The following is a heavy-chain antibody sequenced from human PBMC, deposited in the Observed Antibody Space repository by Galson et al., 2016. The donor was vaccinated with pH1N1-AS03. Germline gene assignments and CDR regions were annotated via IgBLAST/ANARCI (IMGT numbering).Heavy chain of an antibody. Sequence: YTFSAYYMHWVRQAPGQGLEWMGRINPKRGGTNYSQRFQGRVAMTRDTSVSTAYMDLIRLRSDDTAVYYCARETRLNMDRGPTFFFDYWGQGSLVTVSS. J-gene: IGHJ4*02. D-gene: IGHD3-10*01. CDR1: YTFSAYY. CDR2: INPKRGGT. V-gene: IGHV1-2*06. CDR3: ARETRLNMDRGPTFFFDY.